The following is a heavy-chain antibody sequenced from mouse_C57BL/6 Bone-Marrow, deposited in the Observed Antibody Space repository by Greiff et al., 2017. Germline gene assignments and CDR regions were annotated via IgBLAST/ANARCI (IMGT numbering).Heavy chain of an antibody. Sequence: VQLQQPGAELVKPGASVKLSCKASGYTFTSYWMHWVKQRPGQGLEWIGMIHPNSGSTNYNEKFKSKATLTVDKSYSTAYMQLSSLTSEDSAVYYCARRRTGTRGVYFDYWGQGTTLTVSS. CDR3: ARRRTGTRGVYFDY. D-gene: IGHD4-1*01. CDR2: IHPNSGST. CDR1: GYTFTSYW. V-gene: IGHV1-64*01. J-gene: IGHJ2*01.